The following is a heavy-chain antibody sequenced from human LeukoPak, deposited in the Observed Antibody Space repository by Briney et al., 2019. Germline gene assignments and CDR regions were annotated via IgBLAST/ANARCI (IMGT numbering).Heavy chain of an antibody. Sequence: GGSLRLSCAASGFTFSSYAMSWIRQAPGKGLEWVSAISGSGGSTYYADSVKGRFTISRDNSKNTLYLQMNSLRAEDTAVYYCAKGLLLEPDSLDYWGQGTLVTVSS. J-gene: IGHJ4*02. D-gene: IGHD1-1*01. CDR2: ISGSGGST. CDR1: GFTFSSYA. CDR3: AKGLLLEPDSLDY. V-gene: IGHV3-23*01.